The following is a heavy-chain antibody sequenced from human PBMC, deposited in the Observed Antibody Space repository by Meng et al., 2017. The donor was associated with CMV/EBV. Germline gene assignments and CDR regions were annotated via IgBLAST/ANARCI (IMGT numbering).Heavy chain of an antibody. CDR1: GDSSSRNLW. V-gene: IGHV4-4*01. D-gene: IGHD2-8*02. Sequence: TCAVSGDSSSRNLWWSWVRQPPGEGLEWIGEISYSGDTKYNPSLQSRATISSDTTNNRFSLRLNSVTAADTGVYFCARSPGFWSLDYWGRGTLVTVSS. CDR2: ISYSGDT. J-gene: IGHJ4*02. CDR3: ARSPGFWSLDY.